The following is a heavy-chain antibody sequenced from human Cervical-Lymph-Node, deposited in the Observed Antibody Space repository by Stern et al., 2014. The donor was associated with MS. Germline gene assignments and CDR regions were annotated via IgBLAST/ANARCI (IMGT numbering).Heavy chain of an antibody. CDR3: ASPGPQNAFDI. V-gene: IGHV3-11*01. J-gene: IGHJ3*02. CDR2: MGSRGSSR. CDR1: GFTFSDFY. Sequence: VQLVESGGGLVKPGGSLRLSCAASGFTFSDFYMSWIRQAPGKGLERVSYMGSRGSSRYYVDSVKGRFTISRDNANNSLYLQMNSLRAEDTAMYYCASPGPQNAFDIWGQGTMVTVSS.